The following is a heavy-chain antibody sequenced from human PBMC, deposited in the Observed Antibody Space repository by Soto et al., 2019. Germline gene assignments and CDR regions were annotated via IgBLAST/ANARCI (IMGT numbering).Heavy chain of an antibody. D-gene: IGHD3-3*01. CDR2: INHCGST. Sequence: SETLSLTCAVYGGSFSGYYWSWIRQPPGKGLEWIGEINHCGSTNYNPSLKSRVTISVDTSKDQFSLKLSSVTAADTAVYYCARKGPNYDFWSGFSYNWFDPWGQGTLVTVSS. V-gene: IGHV4-34*01. CDR1: GGSFSGYY. J-gene: IGHJ5*02. CDR3: ARKGPNYDFWSGFSYNWFDP.